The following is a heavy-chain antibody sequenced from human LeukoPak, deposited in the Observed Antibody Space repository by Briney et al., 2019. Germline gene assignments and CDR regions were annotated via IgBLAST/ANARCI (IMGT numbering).Heavy chain of an antibody. CDR2: ITGSLNSM. Sequence: PGGSLRLSCAASGFTFSSYSMNWVRQAPGKGLEWISYITGSLNSMHYADSVKGRFTISRDNAKNSVYLQMNGLRLEDTAVYYCARTGLGLYSFDYWGQGIQVTISS. J-gene: IGHJ4*02. D-gene: IGHD3/OR15-3a*01. CDR3: ARTGLGLYSFDY. V-gene: IGHV3-48*01. CDR1: GFTFSSYS.